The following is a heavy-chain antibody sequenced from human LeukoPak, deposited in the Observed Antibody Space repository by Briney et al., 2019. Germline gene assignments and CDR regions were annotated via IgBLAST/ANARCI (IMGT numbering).Heavy chain of an antibody. Sequence: SETLSLTCTVSGGSISSYYWSWIRQPPGKGLEWIGYIYYSGSTNYNPSLKSRVTISVDTSKNQFSLKLSSVTAADTAVYYCARVSYDILTGYPNWFDPWGQETLVTVSS. J-gene: IGHJ5*02. D-gene: IGHD3-9*01. CDR3: ARVSYDILTGYPNWFDP. CDR2: IYYSGST. V-gene: IGHV4-59*01. CDR1: GGSISSYY.